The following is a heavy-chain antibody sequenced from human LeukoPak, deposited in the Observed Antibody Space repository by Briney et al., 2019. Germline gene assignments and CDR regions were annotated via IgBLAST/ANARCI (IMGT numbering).Heavy chain of an antibody. V-gene: IGHV3-15*01. J-gene: IGHJ4*02. Sequence: GGAPRPPCAAPGLTFQKPRVGWVRPAPGEGGGGGGRIKSKTDGGTTDYAAPVKGRFTISRDDSKNTLYLQMNSLKTEDTAVYYCTTDQPSPYYFDYWGQGTLVTVSS. CDR2: IKSKTDGGTT. CDR3: TTDQPSPYYFDY. CDR1: GLTFQKPR.